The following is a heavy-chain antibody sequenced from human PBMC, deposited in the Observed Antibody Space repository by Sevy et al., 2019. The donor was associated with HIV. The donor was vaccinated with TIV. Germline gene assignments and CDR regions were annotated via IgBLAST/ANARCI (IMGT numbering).Heavy chain of an antibody. CDR2: IYNNGNT. D-gene: IGHD3-22*01. Sequence: SETLSLTCTVSGGSITSYYWSWIRQPPGNGLEWIGHIYNNGNTNYNPSLRSQVTISVDRSKNQFSLKLSSVTAADTAAYYCAKVTYYYDSRGYPNYYFDYWGQGTLVTVSS. CDR3: AKVTYYYDSRGYPNYYFDY. CDR1: GGSITSYY. J-gene: IGHJ4*02. V-gene: IGHV4-59*13.